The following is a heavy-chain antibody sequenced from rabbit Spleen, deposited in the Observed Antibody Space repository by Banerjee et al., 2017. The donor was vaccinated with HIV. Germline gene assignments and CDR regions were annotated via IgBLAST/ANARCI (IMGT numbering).Heavy chain of an antibody. D-gene: IGHD1-1*01. CDR2: IDPVFGIA. CDR3: VREVYHILGL. J-gene: IGHJ4*01. CDR1: GIDFSSYG. Sequence: QELVESGGGLVQPGESLKLSCKASGIDFSSYGISWVRQAPGKGLEWIGYIDPVFGIAVYASWVNGRFTISRDNAQNTLYLQLNSLTAADTATYFCVREVYHILGLWGPGTLVTVS. V-gene: IGHV1S7*01.